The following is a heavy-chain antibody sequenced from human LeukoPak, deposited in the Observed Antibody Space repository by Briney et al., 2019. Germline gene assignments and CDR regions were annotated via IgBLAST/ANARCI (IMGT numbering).Heavy chain of an antibody. CDR2: IKQDGSEK. J-gene: IGHJ6*03. V-gene: IGHV3-7*01. D-gene: IGHD5-12*01. Sequence: GGSLRLSCAASGFIFSSYWMSWVRQAPGKGLEWVANIKQDGSEKYYVDSVKGRFTISRDNAKNSLYLQMNSLRAEDTAVYYCARDRGYDGGAYMDVWGKGTTVTVSS. CDR1: GFIFSSYW. CDR3: ARDRGYDGGAYMDV.